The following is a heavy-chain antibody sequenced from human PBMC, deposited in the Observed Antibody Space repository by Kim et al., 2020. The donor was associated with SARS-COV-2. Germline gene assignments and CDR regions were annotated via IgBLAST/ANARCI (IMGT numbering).Heavy chain of an antibody. V-gene: IGHV4-31*02. Sequence: SETLSLTCTVSGDSITSGGYYWSWIRQHPGKGLEWIGYIDYSGDPSYNPSLKSRVIISMHTSKNHFSLNLNSLTAADTAVYYCARAWSGYSGYLDFWGQGTLVTVSS. CDR2: IDYSGDP. J-gene: IGHJ4*02. CDR1: GDSITSGGYY. D-gene: IGHD5-12*01. CDR3: ARAWSGYSGYLDF.